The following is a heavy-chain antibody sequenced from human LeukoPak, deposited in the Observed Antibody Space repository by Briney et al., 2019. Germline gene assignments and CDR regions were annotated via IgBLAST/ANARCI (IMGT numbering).Heavy chain of an antibody. J-gene: IGHJ4*02. CDR2: IYTSGST. CDR3: ASPVAYCSSTSCYSLQTRPRYYGLVY. D-gene: IGHD2-2*01. Sequence: SETLSLTCTVSGGSISSGSYYWSWIRQPAGKGLEWIGHIYTSGSTNYNPSLKSRVTISVDTSKNQFSLKLSSVSAADTAVYYCASPVAYCSSTSCYSLQTRPRYYGLVYWGQGTLVTVSS. CDR1: GGSISSGSYY. V-gene: IGHV4-61*09.